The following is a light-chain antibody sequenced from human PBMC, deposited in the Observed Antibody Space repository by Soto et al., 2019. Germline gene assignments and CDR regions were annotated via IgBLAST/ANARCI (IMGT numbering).Light chain of an antibody. CDR1: QDMTKY. CDR3: QQYLSLPRT. V-gene: IGKV1-33*01. CDR2: DAS. J-gene: IGKJ1*01. Sequence: DIQMTQSPSSLSASVGDRVTITCQASQDMTKYLNWYQQKPGKAPKVLIYDASNLHTGVPSRFTGSGSGTYFPFTITSLQPEDIATYYCQQYLSLPRTFGQGTKVEVK.